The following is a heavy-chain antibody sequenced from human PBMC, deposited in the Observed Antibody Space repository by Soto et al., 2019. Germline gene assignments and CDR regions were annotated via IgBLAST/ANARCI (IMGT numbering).Heavy chain of an antibody. CDR1: GGSISSSSYY. J-gene: IGHJ4*02. D-gene: IGHD3-9*01. CDR2: IYYSGLT. Sequence: QLQLQESGPGLVKPSETLSLTCTVSGGSISSSSYYWGWIRQPPGKGLEWIGSIYYSGLTYYNPSLKSRVTMSVDKSKSPFSLKLSSLTAADTAVYYCARLEGLATISYYFDYWGQGTLVTVSS. V-gene: IGHV4-39*01. CDR3: ARLEGLATISYYFDY.